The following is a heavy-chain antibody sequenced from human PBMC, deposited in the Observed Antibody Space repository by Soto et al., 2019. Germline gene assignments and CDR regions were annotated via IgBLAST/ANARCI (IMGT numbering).Heavy chain of an antibody. J-gene: IGHJ4*02. CDR2: IAYSGTT. D-gene: IGHD5-18*01. Sequence: SETLSLTCSVSGGSISGYYCSWFRQPPGMGLEWIASIAYSGTTNYNSSLKSRVTISIDTSKNQFSLKFNSVTAADTAVYYCAREGYNFGPFDYWGQGALVTVSS. CDR3: AREGYNFGPFDY. V-gene: IGHV4-59*01. CDR1: GGSISGYY.